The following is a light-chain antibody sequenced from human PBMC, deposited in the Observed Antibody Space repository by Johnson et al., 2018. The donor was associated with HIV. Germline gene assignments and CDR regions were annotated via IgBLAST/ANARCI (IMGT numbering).Light chain of an antibody. CDR3: GTWDTSLSARYV. J-gene: IGLJ1*01. V-gene: IGLV1-51*02. Sequence: QSVLTQPPSVSAAPGQRVTISCSGNISNIESNFVSWYQQLPGAAPTLLIYEDNKRPSGIPDRFSGSKSGASATLGITGLQTGDEADYYCGTWDTSLSARYVFGTGTKVTVL. CDR1: ISNIESNF. CDR2: EDN.